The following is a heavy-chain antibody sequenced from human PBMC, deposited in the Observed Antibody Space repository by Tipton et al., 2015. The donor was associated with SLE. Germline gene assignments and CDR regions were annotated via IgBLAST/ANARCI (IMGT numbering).Heavy chain of an antibody. CDR2: IYTSGRT. D-gene: IGHD2-2*01. CDR3: ASCSRSDAFDI. J-gene: IGHJ3*02. V-gene: IGHV4-4*07. CDR1: GGSISSYY. Sequence: TLSLTCTVSGGSISSYYWSWIRLPAGKGLEWIGRIYTSGRTNYNPSLQSRVTISVDTSKNQFSLKLGSVTAADTAVYYCASCSRSDAFDIWGQGTMVTVSS.